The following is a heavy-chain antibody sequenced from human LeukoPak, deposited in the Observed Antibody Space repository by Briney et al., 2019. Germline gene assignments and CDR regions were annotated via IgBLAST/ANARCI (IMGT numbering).Heavy chain of an antibody. CDR2: IYYSGST. CDR1: GGSISSGGYY. D-gene: IGHD3-22*01. J-gene: IGHJ4*02. Sequence: SETLSLTCTVSGGSISSGGYYWSWIRQHPGKGLEWIGYIYYSGSTYYNPSLKSRVTISVDTSKKQFSLKLSSVTAADTAVYYCARGKYYYDSSGYYVDYWGQGTLVTVSS. CDR3: ARGKYYYDSSGYYVDY. V-gene: IGHV4-31*03.